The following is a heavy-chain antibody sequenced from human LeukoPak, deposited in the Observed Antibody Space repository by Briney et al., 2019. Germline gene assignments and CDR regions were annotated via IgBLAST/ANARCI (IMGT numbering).Heavy chain of an antibody. CDR1: GFTFSIFW. J-gene: IGHJ4*02. V-gene: IGHV3-74*01. Sequence: GGSLGLSCAASGFTFSIFWMHWVRRAPGKGPVWVSRINSDGSSTDYADSAKGRFTISRDNAKNTLYLQMNSLRIEDTAVYYCARVSSYSSSSGSFCDYWGQGTLVTVSS. CDR2: INSDGSST. D-gene: IGHD6-6*01. CDR3: ARVSSYSSSSGSFCDY.